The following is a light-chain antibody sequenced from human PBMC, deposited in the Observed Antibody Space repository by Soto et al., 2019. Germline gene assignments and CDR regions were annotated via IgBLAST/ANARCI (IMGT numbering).Light chain of an antibody. CDR2: DAS. CDR3: QWRTNWRPRT. Sequence: EIVLTQSPATLSLSPGERATLSCRASQSVSSYLAWYQQKPGQAPRLLIYDASNGATGVPARFSGSGSGTRVTLTISGLEPEDLAVYYCQWRTNWRPRTFGEGTKVEIK. V-gene: IGKV3-11*01. CDR1: QSVSSY. J-gene: IGKJ1*01.